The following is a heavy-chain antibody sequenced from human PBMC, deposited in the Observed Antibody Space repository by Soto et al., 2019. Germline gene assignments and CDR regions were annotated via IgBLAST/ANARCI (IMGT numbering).Heavy chain of an antibody. CDR1: GFTFNKAW. CDR2: IESTTDGGTA. J-gene: IGHJ6*02. V-gene: IGHV3-15*07. D-gene: IGHD3-3*01. CDR3: TTARRYVTWSTYYYYAMDF. Sequence: EVQLVESGGGFVEPGGSLRRACAASGFTFNKAWMNWVRQAPGTGLEWVGRIESTTDGGTADYAVFVKGRFTISRDDSKSTLYLQMDSLTTEDTAVYFCTTARRYVTWSTYYYYAMDFWGQGNTVTVSS.